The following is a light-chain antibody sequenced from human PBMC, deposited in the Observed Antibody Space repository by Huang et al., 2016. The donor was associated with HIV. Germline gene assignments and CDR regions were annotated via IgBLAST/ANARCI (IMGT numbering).Light chain of an antibody. CDR1: QSVSSSF. V-gene: IGKV3-20*01. CDR2: GAS. Sequence: EIVLTQSPGTLSLSPGERATLSCRASQSVSSSFLAWYQQKPGQAPRIFIYGASSRATGVPDRFSGSGSGTDFTLTISGLEPEDFAVYYCQQYGSSPLTFGGGTKVEIK. J-gene: IGKJ4*01. CDR3: QQYGSSPLT.